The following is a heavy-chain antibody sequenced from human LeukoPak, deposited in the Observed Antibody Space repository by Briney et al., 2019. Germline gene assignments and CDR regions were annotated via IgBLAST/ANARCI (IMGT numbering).Heavy chain of an antibody. CDR3: ARDRYSSGWNYFDY. Sequence: SETLSLTCTVSGGSVSSGSYYWSWIRQPPGQGLEWIGYNHYSGSTNYNPSLKSRVTISVDTSKNQFSLKLSSVTAADTAVYYCARDRYSSGWNYFDYWGQGTLVTVSA. V-gene: IGHV4-61*01. CDR1: GGSVSSGSYY. CDR2: NHYSGST. J-gene: IGHJ4*02. D-gene: IGHD6-19*01.